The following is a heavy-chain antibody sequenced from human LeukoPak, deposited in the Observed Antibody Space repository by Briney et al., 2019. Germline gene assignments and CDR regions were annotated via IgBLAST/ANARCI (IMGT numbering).Heavy chain of an antibody. V-gene: IGHV3-30*03. CDR3: AREGTTVTTGIPNWFDP. CDR1: GFTFSSYS. CDR2: ISYDGSNK. J-gene: IGHJ5*02. D-gene: IGHD4-17*01. Sequence: GGSLRLSCAASGFTFSSYSMNWVRQAPGKGLEWVAVISYDGSNKYYADSVKGRFTISRDNSKNTLYLQMNSLRAEDTAVYYCAREGTTVTTGIPNWFDPWGQGTLVTVSS.